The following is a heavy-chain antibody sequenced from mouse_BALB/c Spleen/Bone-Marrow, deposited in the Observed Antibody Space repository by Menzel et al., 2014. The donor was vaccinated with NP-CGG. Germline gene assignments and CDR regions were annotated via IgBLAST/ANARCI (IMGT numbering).Heavy chain of an antibody. CDR1: GFTFSSYA. D-gene: IGHD1-2*01. V-gene: IGHV5-9-3*01. J-gene: IGHJ4*01. Sequence: EVHLVESGGGLVKPGGSLKLSCAASGFTFSSYAMSWVRQTPEKRLEWVATISSGGSYTYYPDSVKGRFTISRDNVKNTLYLQMSSLRSEDTAMYYCARHFITTATGAMDYWGQGTSVTVSS. CDR2: ISSGGSYT. CDR3: ARHFITTATGAMDY.